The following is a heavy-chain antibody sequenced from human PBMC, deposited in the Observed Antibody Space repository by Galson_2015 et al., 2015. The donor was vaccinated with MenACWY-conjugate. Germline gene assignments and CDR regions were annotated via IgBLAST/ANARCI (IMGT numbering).Heavy chain of an antibody. CDR1: GFSLTTTGVG. J-gene: IGHJ3*02. CDR2: IYWDDDE. V-gene: IGHV2-5*02. Sequence: PALVKPTQTLTLTCTFSGFSLTTTGVGVGWIRQPPGKALEWLALIYWDDDERSSPSLKNRLTITKDTSKNQVVLTMTNMAPVDTATYYCAHGTVDILTGYYWFDACDIWGQGTVVTVSS. CDR3: AHGTVDILTGYYWFDACDI. D-gene: IGHD3-9*01.